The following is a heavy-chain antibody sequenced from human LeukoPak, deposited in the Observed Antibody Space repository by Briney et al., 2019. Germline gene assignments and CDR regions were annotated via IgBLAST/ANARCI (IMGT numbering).Heavy chain of an antibody. J-gene: IGHJ4*02. CDR2: IIPIFGTA. CDR1: GGTFSSYA. Sequence: SVKVSGKASGGTFSSYAISWVRQAPGQGLEWMGGIIPIFGTANYAQKFQGRVTITTDESTSTAYMELSSLRSEDTAVYYCACVLRGSGSYPIYYYFDYWGQGTLVTVSS. D-gene: IGHD3-10*01. CDR3: ACVLRGSGSYPIYYYFDY. V-gene: IGHV1-69*05.